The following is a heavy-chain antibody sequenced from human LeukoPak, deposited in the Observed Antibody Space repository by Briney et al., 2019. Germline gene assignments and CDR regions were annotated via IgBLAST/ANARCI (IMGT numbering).Heavy chain of an antibody. D-gene: IGHD3-9*01. Sequence: GESLKISCKGSGYSFTSYWNGWVRQMPGKGLEWMGIIYPGDSDTRYSPSFQGQVTISADKSISTAYLQWSSLKASDTAMYYCASYYDILTGYPDVWGQGTTVTVSS. CDR1: GYSFTSYW. CDR3: ASYYDILTGYPDV. V-gene: IGHV5-51*01. J-gene: IGHJ6*02. CDR2: IYPGDSDT.